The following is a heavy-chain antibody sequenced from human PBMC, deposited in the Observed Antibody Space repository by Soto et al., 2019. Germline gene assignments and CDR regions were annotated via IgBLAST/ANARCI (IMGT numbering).Heavy chain of an antibody. CDR1: GGSISSYS. Sequence: QVQLQESGPGLVKPSETLSLTCTVSGGSISSYSWSWIRQAPGKGLEWIGYVYKSGSLSYSPSLKSRVTISMDTSGNQFSLKLTSVTAADTAVYDCARCPLSTEYRHYYDMDVWGKGTTVTVSS. J-gene: IGHJ6*03. CDR3: ARCPLSTEYRHYYDMDV. V-gene: IGHV4-59*13. CDR2: VYKSGSL. D-gene: IGHD2-2*01.